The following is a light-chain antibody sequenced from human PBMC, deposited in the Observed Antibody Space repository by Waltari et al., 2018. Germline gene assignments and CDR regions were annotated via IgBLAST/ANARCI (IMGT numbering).Light chain of an antibody. CDR3: DSRDSRGTRVM. CDR1: SLRHSY. V-gene: IGLV3-19*01. J-gene: IGLJ3*02. CDR2: GDN. Sequence: SSELTQDPAVSVALGRTVTIPCQGDSLRHSYASWYQQKPGQAPRLVISGDNNRPTGMSGRFSGSNSGSTASLTITGVQAEDEADYYCDSRDSRGTRVMFGGGTRLTVL.